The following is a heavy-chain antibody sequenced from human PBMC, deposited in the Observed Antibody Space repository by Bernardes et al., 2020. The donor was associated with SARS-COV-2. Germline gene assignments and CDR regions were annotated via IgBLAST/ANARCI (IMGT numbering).Heavy chain of an antibody. CDR1: GGSISSGSYY. CDR2: IYTSGST. V-gene: IGHV4-61*02. J-gene: IGHJ2*01. D-gene: IGHD3-9*01. CDR3: ARAPVHYDILTGYIWYCDL. Sequence: SETLSLTCTVSGGSISSGSYYWSWIRQPAGKGLEWIGRIYTSGSTNYNPSLKRRVTITVDTSKNQFSLKLSSVTAADTAVYYCARAPVHYDILTGYIWYCDLWGRGTLVTVSS.